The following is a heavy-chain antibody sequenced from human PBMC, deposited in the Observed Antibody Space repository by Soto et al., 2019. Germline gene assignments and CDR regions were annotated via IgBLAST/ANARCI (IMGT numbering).Heavy chain of an antibody. Sequence: EAQLVESGGGLVQPGGSLRLSCAASGFTFSTYWMNWVRQAPGMGLEWLAIIRHDGTETHYVDSVKGRFTISRDNTKNSLFLQMNNLRADDTAVYYCVGGAGWELDYWGQGTLVTVSS. CDR3: VGGAGWELDY. CDR2: IRHDGTET. D-gene: IGHD1-26*01. J-gene: IGHJ4*02. CDR1: GFTFSTYW. V-gene: IGHV3-7*03.